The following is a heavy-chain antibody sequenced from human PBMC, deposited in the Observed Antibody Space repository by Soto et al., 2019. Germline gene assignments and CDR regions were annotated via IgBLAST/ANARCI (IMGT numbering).Heavy chain of an antibody. Sequence: QVQLVQSGAEVKKPGASVRVSCQTSAYTFTNYAVSWVRQAPGQGLEWMGWISGDNGNTIYAQKFQGRVTMTTDTSTRKAYMEPRSLRSDDTAVYYCATGLLGYCSGGSCYSDSWGQGTLVTVSS. J-gene: IGHJ4*02. D-gene: IGHD2-15*01. CDR3: ATGLLGYCSGGSCYSDS. CDR1: AYTFTNYA. CDR2: ISGDNGNT. V-gene: IGHV1-18*01.